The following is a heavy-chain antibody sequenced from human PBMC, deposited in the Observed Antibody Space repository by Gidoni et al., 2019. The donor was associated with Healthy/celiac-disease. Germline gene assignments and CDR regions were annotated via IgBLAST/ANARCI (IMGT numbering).Heavy chain of an antibody. CDR3: ASYYYDSSGRPGGAFDI. Sequence: EVQLVESGGGLVQPGGSLRVSCAASGCPVSRNYMSWVRQAPGKGLEWVSVIYAGGPTYYADSVKGRFTISRHNSKNTLYLQMNSLRPEDTAVYYCASYYYDSSGRPGGAFDIWGQGTMVTVSS. V-gene: IGHV3-53*04. J-gene: IGHJ3*02. D-gene: IGHD3-22*01. CDR2: IYAGGPT. CDR1: GCPVSRNY.